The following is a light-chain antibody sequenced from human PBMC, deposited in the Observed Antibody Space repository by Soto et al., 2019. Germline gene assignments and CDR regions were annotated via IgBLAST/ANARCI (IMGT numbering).Light chain of an antibody. CDR3: QQYASSPLT. Sequence: EIVLTQSPGTLSLSSGERATLSCRASQSVRSNYLAWYPQKPGQAPRLLIYGASSRATGIPDRFGGSGSGTDFTLTISRLEPEDFAVYYCQQYASSPLTFGGGTKVEIK. CDR2: GAS. CDR1: QSVRSNY. J-gene: IGKJ4*01. V-gene: IGKV3-20*01.